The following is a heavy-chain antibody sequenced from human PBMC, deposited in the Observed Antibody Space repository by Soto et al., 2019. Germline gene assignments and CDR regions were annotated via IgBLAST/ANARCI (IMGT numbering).Heavy chain of an antibody. CDR3: ARGPPTSRNIQLWLESDY. Sequence: QVQLVQSGAEVKKPGASVKVSCKASGYTFTSYYMHWVRQAPGQGLEWLGIINPSGGSTSYAQKFLGRVTMIRDTATSTIYMELSSLRSEDTAVYYCARGPPTSRNIQLWLESDYWGQGTLVTVSS. CDR2: INPSGGST. J-gene: IGHJ4*02. CDR1: GYTFTSYY. D-gene: IGHD5-18*01. V-gene: IGHV1-46*01.